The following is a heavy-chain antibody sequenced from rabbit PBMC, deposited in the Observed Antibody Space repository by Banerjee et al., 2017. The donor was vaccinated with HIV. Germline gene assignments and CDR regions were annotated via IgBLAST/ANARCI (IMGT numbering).Heavy chain of an antibody. CDR3: ARDLAGVIGWNFNL. J-gene: IGHJ4*01. CDR2: INTSTGNT. D-gene: IGHD4-1*01. CDR1: GSTLSRYY. Sequence: QEQLVESGGDLVKPEGSLTLTCTASGSTLSRYYICWVRQAPGKGLEWIACINTSTGNTVYASWAKGRFTISKTSSTTVTLQMTSLTAADTATYFCARDLAGVIGWNFNLWGQGTLVTVS. V-gene: IGHV1S45*01.